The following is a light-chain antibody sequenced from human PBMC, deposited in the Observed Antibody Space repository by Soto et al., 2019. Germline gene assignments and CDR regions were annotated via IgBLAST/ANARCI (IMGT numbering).Light chain of an antibody. V-gene: IGKV1-39*01. CDR1: QSISTY. CDR3: QQSYSTPRT. J-gene: IGKJ1*01. CDR2: AAS. Sequence: DIQMTQSPSSLSAPVGDRVTITCRASQSISTYLNWCQQKPGKAPKLLICAASSLQSGVPSGFSGSGSGTGFTLTISSLQPEDFATYYCQQSYSTPRTSGQGTKVDIK.